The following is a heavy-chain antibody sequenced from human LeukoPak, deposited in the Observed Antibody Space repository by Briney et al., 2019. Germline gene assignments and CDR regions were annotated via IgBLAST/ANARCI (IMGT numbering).Heavy chain of an antibody. CDR1: GFTFSSYA. CDR2: ISSSSSYI. Sequence: GGSLRLSCAASGFTFSSYAMSWIRQAAGKGLEWVSSISSSSSYIYYADSVKGRFTISRDNAKNSLYLQMNSPRAEDTAVYYCAREGYSSSWYDWGYYYMDVWGKGTTVTISS. CDR3: AREGYSSSWYDWGYYYMDV. J-gene: IGHJ6*03. D-gene: IGHD6-13*01. V-gene: IGHV3-21*01.